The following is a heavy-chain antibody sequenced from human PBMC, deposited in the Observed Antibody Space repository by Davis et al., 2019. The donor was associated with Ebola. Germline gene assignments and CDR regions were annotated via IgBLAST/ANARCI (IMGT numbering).Heavy chain of an antibody. Sequence: PGGSLRLSCAASGFTFSSYSMNWVRQAPGKGLEWVSSISSSSSYIYYADSVKGRFTISRDNSKNTLYLQMNSLRAEDTAMYYCATVSLVGATHYWGRGTLVTVSS. D-gene: IGHD1-26*01. CDR3: ATVSLVGATHY. CDR1: GFTFSSYS. CDR2: ISSSSSYI. V-gene: IGHV3-21*04. J-gene: IGHJ4*02.